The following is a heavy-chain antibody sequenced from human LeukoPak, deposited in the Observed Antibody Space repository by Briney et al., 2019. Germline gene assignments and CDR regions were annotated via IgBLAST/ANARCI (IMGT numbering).Heavy chain of an antibody. CDR2: IYSGGST. D-gene: IGHD1-26*01. V-gene: IGHV3-66*01. J-gene: IGHJ5*02. CDR3: ARVKVGITYWFDP. CDR1: GFVVNYNY. Sequence: GGSMRLSCAASGFVVNYNYMSWVRQAPGKGLEWVSVIYSGGSTYYADSVKGRFTISRDNSKNTVYLQMNSLRVEDTAVYYCARVKVGITYWFDPWGQGTLVTVSS.